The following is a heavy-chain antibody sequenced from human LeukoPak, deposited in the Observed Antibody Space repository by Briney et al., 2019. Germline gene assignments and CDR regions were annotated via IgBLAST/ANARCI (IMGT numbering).Heavy chain of an antibody. CDR3: ARLDYDSSGYPYYFDY. Sequence: ASVKVSCKASGGTFSNYAITWVRQAPGQGLEWMGKIIPILGITNYAQKFQGRVTITADKSTSTAYMELSGLRSEDTAVYYCARLDYDSSGYPYYFDYWGQGTLVTVSS. D-gene: IGHD3-22*01. CDR2: IIPILGIT. CDR1: GGTFSNYA. J-gene: IGHJ4*02. V-gene: IGHV1-69*04.